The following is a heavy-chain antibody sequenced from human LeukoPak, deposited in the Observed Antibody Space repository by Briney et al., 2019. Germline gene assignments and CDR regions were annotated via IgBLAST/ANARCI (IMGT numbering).Heavy chain of an antibody. Sequence: GGSLRLSCAASGFTFSSYWMHWVRQAPGKGPVWVSRVDAHGQGTAYADSVKGRFTISRDNAKNTLSLQMNSLSAEDTAVYYCARSNYDSTTFYYHLDLWGQGTLVTVSS. J-gene: IGHJ5*02. V-gene: IGHV3-74*01. CDR2: VDAHGQGT. CDR3: ARSNYDSTTFYYHLDL. CDR1: GFTFSSYW. D-gene: IGHD2/OR15-2a*01.